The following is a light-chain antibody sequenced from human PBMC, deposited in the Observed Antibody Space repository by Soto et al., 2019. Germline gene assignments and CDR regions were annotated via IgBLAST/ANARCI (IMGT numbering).Light chain of an antibody. CDR3: QQYSTWPLT. CDR2: GAS. Sequence: EVVMTQSPATLSVSPGERATLSCRASQSVSSTLAWYQQKPGQAPRLLIYGASTRVTGIPARFSGSGSGTEFTLTISSLQSEDFEVYYCQQYSTWPLTFGGGTKVEIK. V-gene: IGKV3-15*01. J-gene: IGKJ4*01. CDR1: QSVSST.